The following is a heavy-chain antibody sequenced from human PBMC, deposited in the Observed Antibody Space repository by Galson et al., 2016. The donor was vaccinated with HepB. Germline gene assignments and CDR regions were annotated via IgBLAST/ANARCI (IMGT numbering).Heavy chain of an antibody. CDR3: ARHYITVTGTLKL. D-gene: IGHD6-19*01. Sequence: SETLSLTCTVSGGSISSFTYYWGWIRQPPGKGLEWIGSIYYSGSTYYNPSLKSRVTISVDTSKNQFSLKLSSVTAADTAVYYCARHYITVTGTLKLWGRGTLVTVSS. J-gene: IGHJ2*01. CDR2: IYYSGST. CDR1: GGSISSFTYY. V-gene: IGHV4-39*01.